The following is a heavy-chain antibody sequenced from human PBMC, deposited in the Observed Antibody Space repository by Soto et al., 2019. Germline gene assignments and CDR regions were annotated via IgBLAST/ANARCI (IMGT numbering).Heavy chain of an antibody. J-gene: IGHJ6*02. V-gene: IGHV1-69*01. CDR2: IIPIFGTA. CDR3: ARAGYSSSWSPGDYYYGMDV. CDR1: GGTFSSYA. D-gene: IGHD6-13*01. Sequence: QVQLVQSGAEVKKPGSSVKVSCKASGGTFSSYAISWVRQAPGQGLEWMGGIIPIFGTANYAQKFQGRVTITADESTSTSYMELSSLRSEDTAVYYCARAGYSSSWSPGDYYYGMDVWGPGTTVTVSS.